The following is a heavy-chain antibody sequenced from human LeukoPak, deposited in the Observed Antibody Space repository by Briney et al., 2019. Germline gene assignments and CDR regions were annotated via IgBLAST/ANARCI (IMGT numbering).Heavy chain of an antibody. V-gene: IGHV1-69*05. CDR3: ARGRYVWGSYRSTFDY. J-gene: IGHJ4*02. CDR2: IIPIFGTA. Sequence: SAKVSCKASGGTFSSYAISWVRQAPGQGLEWMGRIIPIFGTANYAQKFQGRVTITTDESTSTAYMELSSLRSEDTAVYYCARGRYVWGSYRSTFDYWGQGTLVTVSS. CDR1: GGTFSSYA. D-gene: IGHD3-16*02.